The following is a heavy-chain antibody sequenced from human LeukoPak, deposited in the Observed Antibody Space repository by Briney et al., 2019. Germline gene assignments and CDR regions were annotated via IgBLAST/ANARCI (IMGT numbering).Heavy chain of an antibody. J-gene: IGHJ4*02. CDR3: AISGSYYDPLDY. CDR2: IRGKANSYAT. V-gene: IGHV3-73*01. CDR1: GFTFSGSA. Sequence: PGGSLRLSCAASGFTFSGSAMHWVRQASGKGLEWVGRIRGKANSYATAYAASVKGRFTISRDNAKNSLYLQMNSLRAEDTALYYCAISGSYYDPLDYWGQGTLVTVSS. D-gene: IGHD1-26*01.